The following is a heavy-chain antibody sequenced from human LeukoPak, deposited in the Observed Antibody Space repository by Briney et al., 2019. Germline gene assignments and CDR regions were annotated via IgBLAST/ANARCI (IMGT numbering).Heavy chain of an antibody. V-gene: IGHV1-46*01. J-gene: IGHJ4*02. Sequence: ASVKVSCRASGYTFTSYYMHWVRQAPGQGLEWMGIINPSGGSTSYAQKFQGRVTMTRDTSTSTVYMELSSLRSEDTAVYYCATESDYYDSSGPFDYWGQGTLVTVSS. CDR3: ATESDYYDSSGPFDY. D-gene: IGHD3-22*01. CDR1: GYTFTSYY. CDR2: INPSGGST.